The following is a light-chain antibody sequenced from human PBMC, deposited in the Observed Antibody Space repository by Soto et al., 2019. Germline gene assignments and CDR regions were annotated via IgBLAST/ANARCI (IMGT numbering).Light chain of an antibody. CDR2: LAS. V-gene: IGKV2-28*01. J-gene: IGKJ2*01. Sequence: DIVMTQSPLSLPVTPGEPASISCRSSQSLLHSDGYNYLSWYLQKPGQSPQVLIYLASHRAAGVPDRFSGSGSGTDFTLEISRVEAEDVGVYYCMQGLQTSYTFGQGTKLEIK. CDR1: QSLLHSDGYNY. CDR3: MQGLQTSYT.